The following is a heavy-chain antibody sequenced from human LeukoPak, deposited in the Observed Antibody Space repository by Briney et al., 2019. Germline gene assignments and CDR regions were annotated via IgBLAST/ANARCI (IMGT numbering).Heavy chain of an antibody. CDR2: IRGKSDGGAT. Sequence: GGSLSLSCDASGFNFNGVWVSWVRKAPGKGLDGVGRIRGKSDGGATDFAASVKGRFTISRDESKDTLYLQMNCLKTEDTGVYYCATFNRRDSFDFWGQGAMVTVSS. CDR1: GFNFNGVW. CDR3: ATFNRRDSFDF. J-gene: IGHJ3*01. V-gene: IGHV3-15*01.